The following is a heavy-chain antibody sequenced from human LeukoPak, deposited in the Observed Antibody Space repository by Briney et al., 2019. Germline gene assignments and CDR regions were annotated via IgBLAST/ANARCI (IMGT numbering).Heavy chain of an antibody. V-gene: IGHV3-48*03. Sequence: PGGSLRLSCAASGFTFSSYEMNWVRQAPGKGLEWVSYISVSGSTIYYADSVKGRFTISRDNAKNSLFLQMSSLRAEDTAVYYCARELFGSSWPQGYYYHGMDVWGKGTTVTVSS. CDR1: GFTFSSYE. CDR2: ISVSGSTI. D-gene: IGHD6-13*01. J-gene: IGHJ6*04. CDR3: ARELFGSSWPQGYYYHGMDV.